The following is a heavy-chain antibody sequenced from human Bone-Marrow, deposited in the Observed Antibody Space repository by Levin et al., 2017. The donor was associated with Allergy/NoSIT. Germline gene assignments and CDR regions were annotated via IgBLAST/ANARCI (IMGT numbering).Heavy chain of an antibody. CDR3: ARGGDGDFDF. CDR1: TFTFSNYW. Sequence: GESLKISCTTSTFTFSNYWMHWVRQAPGKGLVWVSRIRNDGSGAMYADSVKGRFTISRDNAKNTLHLQMNSMRAEDTAVDYCARGGDGDFDFWGQGTLVTVSS. V-gene: IGHV3-74*03. CDR2: IRNDGSGA. J-gene: IGHJ4*02. D-gene: IGHD2-21*01.